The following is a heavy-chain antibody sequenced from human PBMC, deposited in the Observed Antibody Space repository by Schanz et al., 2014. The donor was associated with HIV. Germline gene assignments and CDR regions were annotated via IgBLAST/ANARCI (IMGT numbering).Heavy chain of an antibody. V-gene: IGHV1-69*01. CDR1: GGTFINYA. CDR2: VIPHFGTS. D-gene: IGHD6-13*01. Sequence: QGQLVQSGAEVKKPGSSVKVFCRASGGTFINYAFSWVRQAPGQGLEGMGGVIPHFGTSNYAQKFQGRATITADESTSTAYMELSSLRSEDTAVYYCARDSPVAAGTLDYWGQGTLVTVSS. J-gene: IGHJ4*02. CDR3: ARDSPVAAGTLDY.